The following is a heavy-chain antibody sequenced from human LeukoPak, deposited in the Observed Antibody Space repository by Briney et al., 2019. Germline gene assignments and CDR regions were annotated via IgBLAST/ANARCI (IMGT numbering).Heavy chain of an antibody. D-gene: IGHD3-22*01. V-gene: IGHV4-59*01. CDR2: IYYSGST. CDR1: GFTFTDFE. Sequence: PGGSLRLSCAASGFTFTDFEMNWVRQAPGKGLEWIGYIYYSGSTNYNPSLKSRVTISVDTSKNQFSLKLSSVTAADTAVYYCARYYYDSIKSRYYYYMDVWGKGTTVTISS. CDR3: ARYYYDSIKSRYYYYMDV. J-gene: IGHJ6*03.